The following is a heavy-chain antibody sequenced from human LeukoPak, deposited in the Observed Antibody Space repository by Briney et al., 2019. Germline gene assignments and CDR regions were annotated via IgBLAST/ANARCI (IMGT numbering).Heavy chain of an antibody. V-gene: IGHV3-30*02. CDR1: GFSFSSYG. CDR2: IRYDGSNK. CDR3: AREPPMVRGVISEPLGIDY. J-gene: IGHJ4*02. Sequence: GGSLRLSCAASGFSFSSYGMHWVRQAPGKGLEWVTFIRYDGSNKYYTDSVKGRFTISRDNSKNTLYLQMNSLRAEDTAVYYCAREPPMVRGVISEPLGIDYWGQGTLVTVSS. D-gene: IGHD3-10*01.